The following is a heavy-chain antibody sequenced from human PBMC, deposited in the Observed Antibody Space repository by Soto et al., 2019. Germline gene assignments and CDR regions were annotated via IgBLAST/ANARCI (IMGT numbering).Heavy chain of an antibody. CDR1: GFTFSNAW. V-gene: IGHV3-15*01. CDR2: MKSKTDGGTP. J-gene: IGHJ6*02. Sequence: EVQLVESGGGLVKPGGSLRLSCAASGFTFSNAWISCVRQAPGKGLEWVGRMKSKTDGGTPDYAAPVKGRFTTSRDDSKNTLYLQMNSLKTEDTAVYYCTTGGYYDSSGDYYYYGMDVWGRGTTVTVCS. CDR3: TTGGYYDSSGDYYYYGMDV. D-gene: IGHD3-22*01.